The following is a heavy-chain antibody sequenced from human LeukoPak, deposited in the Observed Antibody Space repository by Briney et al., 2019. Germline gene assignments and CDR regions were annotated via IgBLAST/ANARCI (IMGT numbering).Heavy chain of an antibody. D-gene: IGHD3-10*01. V-gene: IGHV3-21*01. J-gene: IGHJ5*02. Sequence: PGGSLRLSCAASGFTFSSYSMNWVRQAPGKGLEWVSSISSSSSYIYYADSVKGRFTISRDNAKNSLYLQMNSLRAEDTAVYYCARERGAYGSGSYYSTNWFDPWGQGTLVTVSS. CDR1: GFTFSSYS. CDR2: ISSSSSYI. CDR3: ARERGAYGSGSYYSTNWFDP.